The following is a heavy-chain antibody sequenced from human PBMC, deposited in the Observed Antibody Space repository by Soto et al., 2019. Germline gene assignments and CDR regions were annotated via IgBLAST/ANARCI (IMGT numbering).Heavy chain of an antibody. D-gene: IGHD5-18*01. CDR1: GDSFTSYW. CDR2: IDPSDSYT. J-gene: IGHJ4*02. CDR3: ARLRGYSYGPDAYYFDY. V-gene: IGHV5-10-1*01. Sequence: AVESLKISCKGSGDSFTSYWISWVRQMPGKGLEWMGRIDPSDSYTNYSPSFQGHVTISADKSISTAYLQWSSLKASDTAMYYCARLRGYSYGPDAYYFDYWGQGTLVTVSS.